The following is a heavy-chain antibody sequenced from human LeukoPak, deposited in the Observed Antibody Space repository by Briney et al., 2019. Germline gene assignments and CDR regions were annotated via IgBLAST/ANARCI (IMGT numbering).Heavy chain of an antibody. V-gene: IGHV1-8*01. CDR3: ARGVHDYGDQGLYYYYYMDV. Sequence: EASVKVSCKASGYTFTSYDINWVRQATGQGLEWMGWMNPNSGNTGYARKFQGRVTMTRNTSISTAYMELSSLRSEDTAVYYCARGVHDYGDQGLYYYYYMDVWGKGTTVTVSS. CDR1: GYTFTSYD. CDR2: MNPNSGNT. J-gene: IGHJ6*03. D-gene: IGHD4-17*01.